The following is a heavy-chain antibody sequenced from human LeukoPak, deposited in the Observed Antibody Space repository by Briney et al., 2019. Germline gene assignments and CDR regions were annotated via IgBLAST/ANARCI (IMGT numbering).Heavy chain of an antibody. CDR1: GYTFTSYG. J-gene: IGHJ4*02. D-gene: IGHD3-9*01. V-gene: IGHV1-18*01. CDR2: ISAYNGNT. CDR3: ARVISDWSVDY. Sequence: APVKVSFKASGYTFTSYGISWVRQAPGQGLEWMGWISAYNGNTNYAQKLQGRVTMTTDTSTSTAYMELRSLRSDDTAVYYCARVISDWSVDYWGQGTLVTVSS.